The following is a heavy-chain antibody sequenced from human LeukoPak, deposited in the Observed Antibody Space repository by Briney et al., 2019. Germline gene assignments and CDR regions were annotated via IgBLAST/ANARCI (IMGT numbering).Heavy chain of an antibody. Sequence: ASVKVSCKASGGTFSSYSISWVRQAPGQGLEWMGGIIPILKTAHYAQKFQGRVTINADKFTNIAYMELSSLRSEDTAVYYCARVRASYSSSWYGPDDAFDIWGQGTMVTVSS. CDR3: ARVRASYSSSWYGPDDAFDI. J-gene: IGHJ3*02. D-gene: IGHD6-13*01. CDR2: IIPILKTA. V-gene: IGHV1-69*10. CDR1: GGTFSSYS.